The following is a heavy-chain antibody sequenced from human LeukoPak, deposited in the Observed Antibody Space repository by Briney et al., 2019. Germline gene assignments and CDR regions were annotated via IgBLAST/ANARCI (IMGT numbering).Heavy chain of an antibody. D-gene: IGHD3-10*01. J-gene: IGHJ4*02. CDR3: ARGSMVRGKYDY. CDR1: GGSISSYY. V-gene: IGHV4-59*01. CDR2: IYYSGST. Sequence: SETLSLTCTVSGGSISSYYWSWIRQPPGKGLEWIGYIYYSGSTNYNPSLKNRVTISVDTSKNQFSLKLSSVTAADTAVYYCARGSMVRGKYDYWGQGTLVTVSS.